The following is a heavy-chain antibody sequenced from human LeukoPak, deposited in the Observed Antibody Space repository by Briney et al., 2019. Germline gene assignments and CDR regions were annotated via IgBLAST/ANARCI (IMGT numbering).Heavy chain of an antibody. Sequence: ASVKVSCKASGYTFTGYYMHWVRQAPGQGLEWMGWINPNSGGTNYAQKFQGRVTMTRDTSISTAYMELSRLRSDDTAVYYCARTSVWGSYRLDYWDQGTLVTVSS. D-gene: IGHD3-16*02. CDR3: ARTSVWGSYRLDY. CDR2: INPNSGGT. J-gene: IGHJ4*02. CDR1: GYTFTGYY. V-gene: IGHV1-2*02.